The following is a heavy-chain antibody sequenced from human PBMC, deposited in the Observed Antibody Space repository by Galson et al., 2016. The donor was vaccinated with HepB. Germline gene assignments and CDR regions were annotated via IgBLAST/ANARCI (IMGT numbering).Heavy chain of an antibody. CDR1: GFTFSTCS. J-gene: IGHJ2*01. CDR3: ARVGALAGTTPYWYFDL. Sequence: SLRLSCAASGFTFSTCSMNWVRQAPGKGLEWVSSITNSGSYIYYADSVKGRFTISRDNAKNSLSLQMHSLRAEDTAVYYCARVGALAGTTPYWYFDLWGRGTLVTVSS. D-gene: IGHD6-19*01. V-gene: IGHV3-21*01. CDR2: ITNSGSYI.